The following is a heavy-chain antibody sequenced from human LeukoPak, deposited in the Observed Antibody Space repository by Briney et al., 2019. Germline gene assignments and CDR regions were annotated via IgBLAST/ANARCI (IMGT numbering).Heavy chain of an antibody. J-gene: IGHJ4*02. CDR1: GGSISSYY. CDR2: IYYSGST. CDR3: ASSSSGSGRPGFDY. V-gene: IGHV4-59*01. D-gene: IGHD6-19*01. Sequence: KPSETLSLTRTVSGGSISSYYWSWIRQPPGKGLEWIGYIYYSGSTNYNPSLKSRVTISVDTSKNQFSLKLSSVTAADTAVYYCASSSSGSGRPGFDYWGQGTLVTVSS.